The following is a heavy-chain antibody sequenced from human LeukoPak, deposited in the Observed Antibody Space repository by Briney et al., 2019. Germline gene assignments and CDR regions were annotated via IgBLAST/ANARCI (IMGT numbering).Heavy chain of an antibody. J-gene: IGHJ4*02. D-gene: IGHD3-10*01. Sequence: SQTLSLTCAIPRDTLSSNSPAWNWIRQSPTRCIEWQGRTYYRSKWYNDYAVSVKGRITINPDTSKNQFSLQLNSVTPEDTAVYYCARDLSFGEADYWGQGTLVTVSS. CDR2: TYYRSKWYN. V-gene: IGHV6-1*01. CDR1: RDTLSSNSPA. CDR3: ARDLSFGEADY.